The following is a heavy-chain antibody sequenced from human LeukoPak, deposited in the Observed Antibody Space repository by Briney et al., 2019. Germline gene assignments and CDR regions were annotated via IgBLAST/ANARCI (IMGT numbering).Heavy chain of an antibody. J-gene: IGHJ4*02. CDR1: GYSISSGYY. Sequence: SETLSLTCTASGYSISSGYYWGWIRQPPGKGLEWIGNIYHDGSTYYNPSLKSRVTISVDTSKNQFSLKLSSVTAADTAVYYCARSGASSSGWPFDYWGQGTLVTVSS. CDR3: ARSGASSSGWPFDY. V-gene: IGHV4-38-2*02. CDR2: IYHDGST. D-gene: IGHD6-19*01.